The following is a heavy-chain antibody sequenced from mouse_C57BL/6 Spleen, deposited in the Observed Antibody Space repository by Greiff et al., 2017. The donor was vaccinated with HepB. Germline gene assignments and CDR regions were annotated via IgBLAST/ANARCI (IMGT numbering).Heavy chain of an antibody. D-gene: IGHD3-3*01. CDR2: ISSGGDYI. V-gene: IGHV5-9-1*02. CDR1: GFTFSSYA. J-gene: IGHJ3*01. CDR3: TRDRGQCWFAY. Sequence: EVQLVESGEGLVKPGGSLKLSCAASGFTFSSYAMSWVRQTPEKRLEWVAYISSGGDYIYYGDTVKGRFTISRDNARNTLYLQMSSLKSEDTAMYDCTRDRGQCWFAYWGEGTLGTDSA.